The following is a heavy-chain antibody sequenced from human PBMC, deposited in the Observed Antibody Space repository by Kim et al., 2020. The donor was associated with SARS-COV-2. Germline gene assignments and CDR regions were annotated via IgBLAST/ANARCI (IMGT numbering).Heavy chain of an antibody. D-gene: IGHD6-6*01. Sequence: ADSVKGRFTISRDNSKNTLYLQMNSLRAEDTAVYYCAKDPYSSSLGAFDIWGQGTMVTVSS. V-gene: IGHV3-23*01. J-gene: IGHJ3*02. CDR3: AKDPYSSSLGAFDI.